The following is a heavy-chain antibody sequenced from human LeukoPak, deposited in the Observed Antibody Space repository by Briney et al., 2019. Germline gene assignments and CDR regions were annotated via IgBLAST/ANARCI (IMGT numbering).Heavy chain of an antibody. CDR1: GGSISSSSYY. D-gene: IGHD3-10*01. V-gene: IGHV4-39*07. CDR2: IYYSGST. CDR3: ARDLMARGDKIDY. J-gene: IGHJ4*02. Sequence: SETLSLTCTVSGGSISSSSYYWGWIRQPPGKGLEWIGSIYYSGSTYYNPSLKSRVTISVDTSKNQFSLKLSSVTAADTAVYYCARDLMARGDKIDYWGQGTLVTVSS.